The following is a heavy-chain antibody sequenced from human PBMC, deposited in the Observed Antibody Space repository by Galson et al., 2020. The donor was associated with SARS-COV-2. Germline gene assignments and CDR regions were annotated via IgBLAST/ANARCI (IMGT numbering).Heavy chain of an antibody. V-gene: IGHV3-11*05. CDR3: ARGASKFDP. CDR1: GFSFSEHY. J-gene: IGHJ5*02. CDR2: ISPTSTYI. Sequence: GGSLRLSCVASGFSFSEHYMSWIRQAPGTGLEWIADISPTSTYIDYADSVKGRFTLARDNGKNSVSLQMGSLRAEDTAVYYCARGASKFDPWGQGTLGTVSS. D-gene: IGHD4-4*01.